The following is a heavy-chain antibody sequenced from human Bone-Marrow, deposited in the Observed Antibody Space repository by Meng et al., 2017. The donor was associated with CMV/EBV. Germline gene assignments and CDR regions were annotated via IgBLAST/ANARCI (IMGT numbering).Heavy chain of an antibody. D-gene: IGHD2-8*01. J-gene: IGHJ4*02. V-gene: IGHV3-66*02. CDR3: AGGMDYFDY. CDR2: IYSGGST. Sequence: GESLKISCAASGFTVSSNYMSWVRQAPGKGLEWVSVIYSGGSTYYADSVKGRFTISRDNSKNTLYLQMNSLRAEDTAVYYCAGGMDYFDYWGQGTLVTVSS. CDR1: GFTVSSNY.